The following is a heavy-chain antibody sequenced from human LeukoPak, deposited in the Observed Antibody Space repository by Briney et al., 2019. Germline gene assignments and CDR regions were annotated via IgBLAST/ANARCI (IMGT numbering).Heavy chain of an antibody. D-gene: IGHD2-8*01. CDR2: ISSNEYDT. CDR3: VKDLNGTWSFDY. V-gene: IGHV3-64D*06. J-gene: IGHJ4*02. CDR1: GFTFSAYF. Sequence: GGSLRLSCSASGFTFSAYFMHWVRQAPGKGLEYVSSISSNEYDTYYADSVKGRFTISRDNSKNTLFLQMSSLRAEDTAVYYCVKDLNGTWSFDYWGQGTLVTASS.